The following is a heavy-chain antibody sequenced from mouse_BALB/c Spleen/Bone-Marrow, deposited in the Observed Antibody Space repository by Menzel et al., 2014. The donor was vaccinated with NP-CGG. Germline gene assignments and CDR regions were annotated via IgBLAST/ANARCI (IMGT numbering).Heavy chain of an antibody. Sequence: EVKLMESGPDLVKPSQSLSLTCTVTGYSITSGYSWHWIRQFPGNKLEWMGYIHYSGSTNYNPSLESRISITRDTSKNQFFLQLNSVTTEDTATYYCARRTTVVAPLDYWGQGTTLTVSS. CDR3: ARRTTVVAPLDY. J-gene: IGHJ2*01. V-gene: IGHV3-1*02. D-gene: IGHD1-1*01. CDR2: IHYSGST. CDR1: GYSITSGYS.